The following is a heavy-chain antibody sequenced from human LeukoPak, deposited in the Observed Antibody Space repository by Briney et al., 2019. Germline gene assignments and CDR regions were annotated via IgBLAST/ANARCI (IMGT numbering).Heavy chain of an antibody. CDR3: AVLMITFGGVIAQTLTLDY. V-gene: IGHV1-2*06. CDR2: INPNSGGT. Sequence: GASVKVSCTASGYTFTGYYMHWVRQAPGPGLEWMGRINPNSGGTNYAQTFQGRVTMTRDTSISTAYMELSRLRSDDTAVYYCAVLMITFGGVIAQTLTLDYWGQGTLVTVSS. D-gene: IGHD3-16*02. CDR1: GYTFTGYY. J-gene: IGHJ4*02.